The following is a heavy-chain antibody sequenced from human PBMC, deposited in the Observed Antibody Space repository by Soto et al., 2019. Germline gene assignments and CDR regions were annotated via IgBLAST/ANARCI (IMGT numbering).Heavy chain of an antibody. J-gene: IGHJ4*02. D-gene: IGHD6-13*01. CDR2: INYRGTT. Sequence: SETLSLTCTVSGGPIINGDSYLNWIRQHPEKGLEWMGYINYRGTTNYNPALKSRILISIDMSKNQFSLRLTSVTAADTAVYYCARDAPGAAPYWGQGTLVTVSS. CDR1: GGPIINGDSY. CDR3: ARDAPGAAPY. V-gene: IGHV4-31*03.